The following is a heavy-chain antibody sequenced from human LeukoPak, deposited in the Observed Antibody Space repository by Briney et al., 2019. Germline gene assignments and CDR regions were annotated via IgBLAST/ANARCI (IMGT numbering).Heavy chain of an antibody. CDR1: GYTFTDYY. D-gene: IGHD2-15*01. CDR2: IKPNSGGT. Sequence: ASVKVSCKASGYTFTDYYMHWVRQAPGRGLEWMGRIKPNSGGTNYAQNFQDRVTMTRDTSMSTVYMEVSSLTVDDTAVYYCAREVVPAAPRGLYHHNYGMNVWGPGATVTVSS. CDR3: AREVVPAAPRGLYHHNYGMNV. V-gene: IGHV1-2*02. J-gene: IGHJ6*02.